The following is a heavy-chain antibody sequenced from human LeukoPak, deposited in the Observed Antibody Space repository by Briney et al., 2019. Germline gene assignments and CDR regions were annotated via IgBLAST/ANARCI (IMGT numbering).Heavy chain of an antibody. J-gene: IGHJ4*02. CDR1: GYTFTNYY. CDR3: AREIGPRQLHLWGSAFDY. CDR2: INPSGGGT. Sequence: GASVKVSCKASGYTFTNYYMHWVRQAPGQGLEWMGIINPSGGGTSYAQKFQGRLTMTRDTSTTTVYMGLSSLRSEDTAMYYCAREIGPRQLHLWGSAFDYWGQGTLVTVSS. V-gene: IGHV1-46*01. D-gene: IGHD5-18*01.